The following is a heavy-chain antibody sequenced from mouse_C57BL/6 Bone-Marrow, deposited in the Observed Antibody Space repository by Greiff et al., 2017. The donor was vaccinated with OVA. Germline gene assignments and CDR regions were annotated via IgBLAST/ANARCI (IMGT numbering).Heavy chain of an antibody. D-gene: IGHD3-3*01. CDR3: TRGDREFLIDY. V-gene: IGHV1-15*01. J-gene: IGHJ2*01. CDR2: IDPETGGT. Sequence: QVQLQQSGAELVRPGASVTLSCKASGYTFTDYEMHWVKQTPVHGLEWIGAIDPETGGTAYNQKFKGKAILTADKSSSTAYMELRSLTSEDSAVYYCTRGDREFLIDYWGQGTTLTVSS. CDR1: GYTFTDYE.